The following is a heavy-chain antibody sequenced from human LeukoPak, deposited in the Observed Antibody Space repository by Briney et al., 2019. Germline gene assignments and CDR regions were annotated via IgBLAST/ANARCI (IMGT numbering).Heavy chain of an antibody. CDR2: IYYSGST. J-gene: IGHJ5*02. CDR1: GGSISSSSYY. D-gene: IGHD2-2*01. Sequence: SETLSLTCTVSGGSISSSSYYWGWIRQPPGKGLEWIGSIYYSGSTYYNPSLKSRFPISVDTSKNQFSLKLSSVTATDTAVYYCARRRGSNTSFNWFDPWGQGTLVTVSS. V-gene: IGHV4-39*01. CDR3: ARRRGSNTSFNWFDP.